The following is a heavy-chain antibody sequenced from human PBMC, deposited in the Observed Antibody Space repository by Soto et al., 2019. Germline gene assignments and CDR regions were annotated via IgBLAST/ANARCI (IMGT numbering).Heavy chain of an antibody. J-gene: IGHJ4*02. V-gene: IGHV1-3*01. CDR3: ASGSCYDYWDEH. CDR1: GYTFTSYA. Sequence: ASVQVSCKAFGYTFTSYAMHWVRQAPGQRLEWMGWINAGNGNTKYSQKFQGRVTITRDTSASTAYMELSSLRSEDTAVYYCASGSCYDYWDEHWCQETLLTISS. CDR2: INAGNGNT. D-gene: IGHD3-22*01.